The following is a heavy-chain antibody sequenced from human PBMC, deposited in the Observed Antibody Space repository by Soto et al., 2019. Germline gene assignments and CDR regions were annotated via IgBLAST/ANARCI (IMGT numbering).Heavy chain of an antibody. Sequence: GGSLRLSCAASGFTFSSYSMNWVRQAPGKGLEWVSSISSSSSYIYYADSVKGRFTISRDNAKNSLYLQMNSLRAEDTAVYYCARENDVVELSPAFDIWGQGTMVTVSS. D-gene: IGHD2-2*01. CDR2: ISSSSSYI. CDR1: GFTFSSYS. J-gene: IGHJ3*02. V-gene: IGHV3-21*01. CDR3: ARENDVVELSPAFDI.